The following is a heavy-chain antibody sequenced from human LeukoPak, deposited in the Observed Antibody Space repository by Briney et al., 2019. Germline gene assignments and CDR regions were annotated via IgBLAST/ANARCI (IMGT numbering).Heavy chain of an antibody. CDR2: NIPIFGTA. D-gene: IGHD3-9*01. Sequence: SVKVSCKASGGTFSSYAISWVRQAPGHGIEWMGGNIPIFGTANYAQKFQGRVTITADESTSTDYMELSSLRSEDTAVYYCARESGLGYFEAALWGAFDIWGQGTMVTVSS. V-gene: IGHV1-69*01. J-gene: IGHJ3*02. CDR3: ARESGLGYFEAALWGAFDI. CDR1: GGTFSSYA.